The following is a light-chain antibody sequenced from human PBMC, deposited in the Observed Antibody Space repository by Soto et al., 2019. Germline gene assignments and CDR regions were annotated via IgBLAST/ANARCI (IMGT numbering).Light chain of an antibody. Sequence: DIQMTQSPSTLSASVGDRVTITCRASQSISSWLAWYQQKPGKAPKLLIYDASSLESGFPSRFSGSGSGTEFTLTISSLQPDDFATYYCQQYNSYPETFGQGTKVEIK. V-gene: IGKV1-5*01. CDR3: QQYNSYPET. CDR2: DAS. J-gene: IGKJ1*01. CDR1: QSISSW.